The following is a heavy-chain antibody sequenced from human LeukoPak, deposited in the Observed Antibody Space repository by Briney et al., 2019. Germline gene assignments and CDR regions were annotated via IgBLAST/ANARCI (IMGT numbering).Heavy chain of an antibody. Sequence: SVKVSCKASGGTFSSYAISWVRQAPRQGLEWMGRIIPILGIANYAQKFQGRVTITADKSTSTAYMELSSLRSEDTAVYYCARTYYGSGSYYNYYYYGMDVWGQGTTVTVSS. CDR2: IIPILGIA. D-gene: IGHD3-10*01. CDR1: GGTFSSYA. CDR3: ARTYYGSGSYYNYYYYGMDV. J-gene: IGHJ6*02. V-gene: IGHV1-69*04.